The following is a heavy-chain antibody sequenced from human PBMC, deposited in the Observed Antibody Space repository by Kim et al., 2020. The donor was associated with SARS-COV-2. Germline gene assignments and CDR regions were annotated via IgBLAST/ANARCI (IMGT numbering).Heavy chain of an antibody. CDR1: GGTFSSYA. Sequence: SVKVSCKASGGTFSSYAISWVRQAPGQGLEWMGGIIPIFGTANYAQKFQGRVTITADESTSTAYMELSSLRSEDTAVYYCARDRGNYYDSSGYHDAFDIWGQGTMVTVSS. CDR3: ARDRGNYYDSSGYHDAFDI. D-gene: IGHD3-22*01. V-gene: IGHV1-69*13. CDR2: IIPIFGTA. J-gene: IGHJ3*02.